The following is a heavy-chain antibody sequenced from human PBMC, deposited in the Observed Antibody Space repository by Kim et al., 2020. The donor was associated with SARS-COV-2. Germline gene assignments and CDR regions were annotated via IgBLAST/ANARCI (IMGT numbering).Heavy chain of an antibody. D-gene: IGHD4-4*01. CDR2: IYYSGST. CDR3: ARGAGFYSNFDY. J-gene: IGHJ4*02. CDR1: GGSISSYY. Sequence: SETLSLTCTVSGGSISSYYWSWIRQPPGKGLEWIGYIYYSGSTNYNPSLKSRVTISVDTSKNQFSLKLSSVTAADTAVYYCARGAGFYSNFDYWGQGTLVTVSS. V-gene: IGHV4-59*01.